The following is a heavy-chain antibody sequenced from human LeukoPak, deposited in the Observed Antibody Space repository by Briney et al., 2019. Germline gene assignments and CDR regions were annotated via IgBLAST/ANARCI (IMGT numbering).Heavy chain of an antibody. D-gene: IGHD2-15*01. CDR3: ASHWDSTVVGGY. CDR2: IKQDGSDK. Sequence: GGSLRLSCAASGFSFSTYWMSWVRQAPGKGLEWVANIKQDGSDKYYVDSVKGRFTISRDNAKNSLYLQMNSLRAEDTAVYYCASHWDSTVVGGYWGQGTLVTVSS. V-gene: IGHV3-7*01. J-gene: IGHJ4*02. CDR1: GFSFSTYW.